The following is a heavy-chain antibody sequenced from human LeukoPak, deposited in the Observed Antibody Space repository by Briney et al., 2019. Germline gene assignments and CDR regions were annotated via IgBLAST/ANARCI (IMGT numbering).Heavy chain of an antibody. CDR1: GFTFSSYS. V-gene: IGHV3-48*01. J-gene: IGHJ4*02. CDR2: ISSSSSTI. Sequence: GGSLRLSCAASGFTFSSYSMNWVRQAPGKGLEWVSYISSSSSTIYYADSVKGRFTISRDNAKNSLYLQMNSLRAEDTAVYYCARPRTLNYYDSSGYSVSYFDYWGQGTLVTVSS. CDR3: ARPRTLNYYDSSGYSVSYFDY. D-gene: IGHD3-22*01.